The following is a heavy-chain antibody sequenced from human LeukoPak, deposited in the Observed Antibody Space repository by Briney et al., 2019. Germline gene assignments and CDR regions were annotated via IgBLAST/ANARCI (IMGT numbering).Heavy chain of an antibody. Sequence: ASVKVSCKASGYTFTSYYMHWVRQAPGQGLEWMGIINPSGGSTSYAQKFQGRVTMTRDTSTSTVYMELSSLRSEDTAVYYCAREGYYDSSGPSGYNYWGQGTLVTVSS. CDR3: AREGYYDSSGPSGYNY. D-gene: IGHD3-22*01. V-gene: IGHV1-46*01. J-gene: IGHJ4*02. CDR1: GYTFTSYY. CDR2: INPSGGST.